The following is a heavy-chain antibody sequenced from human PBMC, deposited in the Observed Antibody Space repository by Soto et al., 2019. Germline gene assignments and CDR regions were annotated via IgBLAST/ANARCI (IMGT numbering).Heavy chain of an antibody. CDR2: ISYDGSNK. Sequence: GGSLRLSCAASGFTFSSYGMHWVRQAPGKGLEWVAVISYDGSNKYYADSVKGRFTISRDNSKNTLYLQMNSLRAEDTAVYYCAKEQNIRMATLDYWGQGTLVTVSS. CDR3: AKEQNIRMATLDY. D-gene: IGHD5-12*01. CDR1: GFTFSSYG. V-gene: IGHV3-30*18. J-gene: IGHJ4*02.